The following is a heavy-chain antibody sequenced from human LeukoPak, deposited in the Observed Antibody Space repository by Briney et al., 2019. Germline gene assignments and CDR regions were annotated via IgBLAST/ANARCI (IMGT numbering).Heavy chain of an antibody. CDR3: VRDRGEFSYSHDY. Sequence: SETLSLTCTVSGGSISSNNYYWGWIRQPPGKGLEWIGEIHHSGSANYNPSLKSRVTISLDTSENHFSLRLSSVTAADTAVYYCVRDRGEFSYSHDYWGQGTLVTVSS. D-gene: IGHD1-26*01. CDR1: GGSISSNNYY. CDR2: IHHSGSA. V-gene: IGHV4-39*07. J-gene: IGHJ4*02.